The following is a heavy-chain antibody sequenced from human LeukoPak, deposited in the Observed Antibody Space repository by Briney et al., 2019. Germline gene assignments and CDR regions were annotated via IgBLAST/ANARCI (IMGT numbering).Heavy chain of an antibody. D-gene: IGHD2-2*01. CDR3: ASGVVPAIRGGWFDP. CDR1: GGSFGGYY. Sequence: SETLSLTCAVYGGSFGGYYWSWIRQPPGKGLEWIGEINHSGSTNYNPSLKSRVTISVDTSKNQFSLKLSSVTAADTAVYYCASGVVPAIRGGWFDPWGQGTLVTVSS. J-gene: IGHJ5*02. V-gene: IGHV4-34*01. CDR2: INHSGST.